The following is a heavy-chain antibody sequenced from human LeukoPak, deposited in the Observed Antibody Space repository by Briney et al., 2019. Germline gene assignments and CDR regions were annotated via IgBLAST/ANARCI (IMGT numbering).Heavy chain of an antibody. CDR1: GFTFSSYA. D-gene: IGHD6-19*01. V-gene: IGHV3-23*01. J-gene: IGHJ4*02. Sequence: GGSLRLSCAASGFTFSSYAMSWVRQAPGKGLEWVSTISSSGGSTYYADSVKGRFTTSRDYSKNTLYLQMNSLRAEDTAVYYCAKTYGSGWYFDYWGQGTLVTVSS. CDR3: AKTYGSGWYFDY. CDR2: ISSSGGST.